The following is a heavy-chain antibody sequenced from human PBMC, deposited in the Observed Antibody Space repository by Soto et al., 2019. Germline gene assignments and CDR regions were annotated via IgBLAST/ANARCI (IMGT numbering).Heavy chain of an antibody. J-gene: IGHJ4*02. CDR2: IYYSGST. CDR3: ARGSYLQQLTPFDY. CDR1: GGSISSSSYY. Sequence: SETLSLTCTVSGGSISSSSYYWGWIRQPPGKGLEWIGSIYYSGSTYYNPSLKSRVTISVDTSKNQFSLKLSSVTAADTAVYYCARGSYLQQLTPFDYWGQGTLVTV. V-gene: IGHV4-39*01. D-gene: IGHD6-13*01.